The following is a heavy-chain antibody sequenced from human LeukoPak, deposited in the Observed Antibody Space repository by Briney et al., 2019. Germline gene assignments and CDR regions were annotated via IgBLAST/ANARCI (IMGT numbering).Heavy chain of an antibody. D-gene: IGHD3-22*01. CDR2: ISGSGDAI. J-gene: IGHJ4*02. Sequence: GPLRLSSVVSAFRISDYYMSWIRQTPGKGLEFISYISGSGDAIYYTDSVKGRFTISRDNAKNSLSLQLDSLSAEDTAVYYCASLYDSTGFCFDYWGQGALVTVSS. CDR3: ASLYDSTGFCFDY. V-gene: IGHV3-11*01. CDR1: AFRISDYY.